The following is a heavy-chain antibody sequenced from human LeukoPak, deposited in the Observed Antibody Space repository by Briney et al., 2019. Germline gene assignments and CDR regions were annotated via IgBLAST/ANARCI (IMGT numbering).Heavy chain of an antibody. J-gene: IGHJ3*02. D-gene: IGHD6-19*01. CDR2: INSDGRST. CDR3: ASYSSGWDAFDI. CDR1: GFALSSYR. V-gene: IGHV3-74*01. Sequence: PGGSLRLSCAASGFALSSYRMHWVRQAPGKGLVWVSRINSDGRSTSYADSVKGRFTISRDNAKNTLYLQMNSLRTEDTAVYYCASYSSGWDAFDIWGQGTMVSVSS.